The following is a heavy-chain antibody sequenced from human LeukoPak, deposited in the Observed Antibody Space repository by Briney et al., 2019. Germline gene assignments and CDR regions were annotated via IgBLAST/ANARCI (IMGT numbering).Heavy chain of an antibody. V-gene: IGHV3-66*01. CDR3: ATDMVRGY. CDR2: IYSGGST. CDR1: GFTFSSYW. D-gene: IGHD3-10*01. Sequence: GGSLRLSCAASGFTFSSYWMHWVRQAPGKGLEWVSVIYSGGSTYYADSVKGRFTISRDNSKNTLYLQMNSLRAEDTAVYYCATDMVRGYWGQGTLVTVSS. J-gene: IGHJ4*02.